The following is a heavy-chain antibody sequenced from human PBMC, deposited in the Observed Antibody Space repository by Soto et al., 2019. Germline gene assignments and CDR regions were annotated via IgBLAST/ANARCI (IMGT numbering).Heavy chain of an antibody. CDR1: GGSISSGGYY. Sequence: QVQLQESGPGLVKPSQTLSLTCTVSGGSISSGGYYWSWIRQYLGKGLEWIGYIYYSGSTYYNPSLKSRVTISVDTSKNQFSLKLSSVTAADTAVYYCARDLTTVTTEAFDIWGQGTVVTVSS. V-gene: IGHV4-31*03. CDR3: ARDLTTVTTEAFDI. CDR2: IYYSGST. J-gene: IGHJ3*02. D-gene: IGHD4-17*01.